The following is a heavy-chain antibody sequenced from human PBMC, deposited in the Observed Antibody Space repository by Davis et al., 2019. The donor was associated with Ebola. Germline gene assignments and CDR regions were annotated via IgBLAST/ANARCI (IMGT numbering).Heavy chain of an antibody. D-gene: IGHD3-10*01. V-gene: IGHV1-58*01. J-gene: IGHJ2*01. CDR2: IVVGSGNT. CDR1: GFTLTNS. Sequence: SVKVSCKASGFTLTNSVQWVRQARGQSLEWLGWIVVGSGNTNYAQKFKERVTITRDMSTSTAYMELSSLRSDDTAVYYCAADSDGYWYFDLWGRGTLVTVSS. CDR3: AADSDGYWYFDL.